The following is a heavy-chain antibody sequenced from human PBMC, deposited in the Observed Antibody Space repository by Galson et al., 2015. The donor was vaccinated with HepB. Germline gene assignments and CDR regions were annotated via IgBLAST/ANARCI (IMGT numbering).Heavy chain of an antibody. CDR1: GYTFTNYG. CDR3: ARGGRIAVAGIDY. J-gene: IGHJ4*02. V-gene: IGHV1-18*01. CDR2: INVYNGNR. D-gene: IGHD6-19*01. Sequence: SVKVSCKASGYTFTNYGITWVRQAPGQGLEWMGYINVYNGNRNYAQKVQGRVTMTTDTSTRTVYMELRSLRSDDTAVYYCARGGRIAVAGIDYWGQGTLVTVSS.